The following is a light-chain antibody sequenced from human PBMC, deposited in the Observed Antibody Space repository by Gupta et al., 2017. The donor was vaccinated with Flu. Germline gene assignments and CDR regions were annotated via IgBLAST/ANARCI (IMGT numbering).Light chain of an antibody. CDR1: QSLVYADGNIY. V-gene: IGKV2-30*01. J-gene: IGKJ2*01. Sequence: DVVMTPTPVSLLVTLGQPATISCKSSQSLVYADGNIYLNWFHQRPGQSPRRLIYKISNRDSGVPDRFSGSGSGTDFTLKITRVEAEDVGLYYCMQGSNWPYTFGQGTQLEIK. CDR2: KIS. CDR3: MQGSNWPYT.